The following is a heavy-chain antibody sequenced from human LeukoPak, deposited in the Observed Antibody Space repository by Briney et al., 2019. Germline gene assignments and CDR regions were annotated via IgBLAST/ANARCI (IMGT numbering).Heavy chain of an antibody. CDR3: ARAFAGLRGAFDI. CDR1: GFTFSSYA. CDR2: ISYDGSNK. D-gene: IGHD5-12*01. V-gene: IGHV3-30-3*01. Sequence: GGSLRLSCAASGFTFSSYAMYWVRQAPGKGLEWVAVISYDGSNKYYADSVKGRFTISRDNSKNTLYLQMNSLRAEDTAVYYCARAFAGLRGAFDIWGQGTMVTVSS. J-gene: IGHJ3*02.